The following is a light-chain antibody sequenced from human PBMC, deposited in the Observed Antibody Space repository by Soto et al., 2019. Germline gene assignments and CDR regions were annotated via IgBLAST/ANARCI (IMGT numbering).Light chain of an antibody. V-gene: IGKV1-5*03. CDR2: KAS. CDR1: QTISSW. Sequence: DIQMTQSPSTLSGSVGDRVTITCRASQTISSWLAWYQQKPGKAPKLLIYKASTLKSGVTSRFSGSGSWTEFTLTISSLQPDDFATYYCQHYNSYSAAFGQGTKVELK. CDR3: QHYNSYSAA. J-gene: IGKJ1*01.